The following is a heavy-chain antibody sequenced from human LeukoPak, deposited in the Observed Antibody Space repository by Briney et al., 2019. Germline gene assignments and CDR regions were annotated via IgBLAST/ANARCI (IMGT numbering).Heavy chain of an antibody. J-gene: IGHJ4*02. V-gene: IGHV3-7*01. CDR1: GFTFSRYW. CDR2: INQDAREI. CDR3: ATDRDNSDWQKRFDS. D-gene: IGHD2-21*02. Sequence: GGSLRLSCAAAGFTFSRYWMNWYRQAPGKGLEWVGNINQDAREINYVDSVRGRFTISRDNAKNSLHLQMNSLRAEDTAVYYCATDRDNSDWQKRFDSWGQGTLVTVSS.